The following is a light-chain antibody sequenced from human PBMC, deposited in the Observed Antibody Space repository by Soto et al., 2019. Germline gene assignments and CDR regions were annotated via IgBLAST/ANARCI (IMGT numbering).Light chain of an antibody. V-gene: IGLV2-14*01. CDR2: EVS. Sequence: QCSLTQAASVSGSPGQSVTIACTGTISDIGGSNYVSWYQQHPGEAPKLMIYEVSNRPSGVSNRFSGSKSGNTASLTISGLQAEDEADYYCRSYTSSSTSVFGTGTKVTVL. CDR1: ISDIGGSNY. CDR3: RSYTSSSTSV. J-gene: IGLJ1*01.